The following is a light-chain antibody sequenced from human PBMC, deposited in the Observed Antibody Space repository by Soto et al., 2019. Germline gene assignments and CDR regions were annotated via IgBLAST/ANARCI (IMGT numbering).Light chain of an antibody. V-gene: IGKV3-20*01. Sequence: ESLLTHSPGTLALSPGERATLSCRASQSVSNNYLAWYQQKPGQAPRLLIYGASNRATGIPDRFSGSGSGTDFTLTISRLEPPDFAVYYCQQYGRSGTFGQGTKVDIK. CDR2: GAS. J-gene: IGKJ1*01. CDR1: QSVSNNY. CDR3: QQYGRSGT.